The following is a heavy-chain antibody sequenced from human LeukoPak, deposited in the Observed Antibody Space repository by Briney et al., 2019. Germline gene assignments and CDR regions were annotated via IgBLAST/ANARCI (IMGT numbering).Heavy chain of an antibody. CDR1: GGSISSSSYY. CDR3: ARVVLYCSGGSCLYYFDY. J-gene: IGHJ4*02. V-gene: IGHV4-39*07. CDR2: IYYSGST. D-gene: IGHD2-15*01. Sequence: KTSETLSLTCTVSGGSISSSSYYWGWIRQPPGKGLEWIGSIYYSGSTNYNPSLKSRVTISVDTSKNQFSLKLSSVTAADTAVYYCARVVLYCSGGSCLYYFDYWGQGTLVTVSS.